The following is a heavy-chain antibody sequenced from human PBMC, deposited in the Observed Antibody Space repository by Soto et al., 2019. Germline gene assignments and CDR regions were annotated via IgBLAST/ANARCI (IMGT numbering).Heavy chain of an antibody. CDR1: GYDFTTHW. D-gene: IGHD4-17*01. CDR2: IYPRDSDT. J-gene: IGHJ4*02. Sequence: PGESLKISRKVFGYDFTTHWIAWVRQMPGKGLEWVGVIYPRDSDTRYSPSFQGQLIISVDKLINTAYLPWGSLKASDTAMYYSAKVTTIHTYKNYYFDYWGQGTLV. CDR3: AKVTTIHTYKNYYFDY. V-gene: IGHV5-51*01.